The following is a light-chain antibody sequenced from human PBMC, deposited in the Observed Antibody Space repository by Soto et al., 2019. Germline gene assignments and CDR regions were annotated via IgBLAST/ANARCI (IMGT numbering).Light chain of an antibody. V-gene: IGKV3-20*01. Sequence: EIVLTQSPGTLSLSPGARATLSCRASQSVSSSYLAWYRQKPGQAPRLLIYGASSRATGIPDRFSGSGSGTDFTLTISRLEPEDFAVYYCQQYGSSPLTFGQGTRLQIK. CDR2: GAS. CDR1: QSVSSSY. J-gene: IGKJ5*01. CDR3: QQYGSSPLT.